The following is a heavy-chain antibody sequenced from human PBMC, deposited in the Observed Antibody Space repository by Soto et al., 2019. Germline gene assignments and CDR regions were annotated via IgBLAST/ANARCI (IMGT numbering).Heavy chain of an antibody. V-gene: IGHV4-39*07. CDR1: GGSISSSSYY. Sequence: SETLSLTCTVSGGSISSSSYYWGWIRQPPGKGLEWIGNIYYSGSTYYNPSLKSRVTISVDTSKNQFSLKLTSVTAADTAVYYCARKTSSSSDWGQGTLVTVSS. CDR3: ARKTSSSSD. D-gene: IGHD6-6*01. CDR2: IYYSGST. J-gene: IGHJ4*02.